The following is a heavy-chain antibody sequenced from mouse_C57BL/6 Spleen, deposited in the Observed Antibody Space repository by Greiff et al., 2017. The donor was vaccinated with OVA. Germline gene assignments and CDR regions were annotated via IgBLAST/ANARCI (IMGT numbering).Heavy chain of an antibody. Sequence: QVQLQQPGAELVKPGASVKLSCKASGYTFTSYWMHWVKQRPGQGLEWIGMIHPNSGSTNYNEKFKSKATLTVDKSSSTAYMQLSSLTSEDSAVYYCARENITTVVATDWFAYWGQGTLVTVSA. CDR2: IHPNSGST. CDR3: ARENITTVVATDWFAY. D-gene: IGHD1-1*01. J-gene: IGHJ3*01. CDR1: GYTFTSYW. V-gene: IGHV1-64*01.